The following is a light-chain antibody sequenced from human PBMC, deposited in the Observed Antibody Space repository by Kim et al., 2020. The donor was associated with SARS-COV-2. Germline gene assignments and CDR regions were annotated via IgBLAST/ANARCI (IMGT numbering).Light chain of an antibody. Sequence: SYELTQPPSVSVSPGQTASITCSGDKMGDKYVSWYQQIPGQSPVLVIYQDTKRPSGLPERFSGSHSGNTATLTISGTQTMDQDNYYCQAWDSSTKGVFGG. CDR1: KMGDKY. CDR3: QAWDSSTKGV. V-gene: IGLV3-1*01. J-gene: IGLJ3*02. CDR2: QDT.